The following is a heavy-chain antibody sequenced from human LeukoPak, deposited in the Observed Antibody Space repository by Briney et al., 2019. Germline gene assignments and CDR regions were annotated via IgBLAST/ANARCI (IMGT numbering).Heavy chain of an antibody. CDR3: AKERTYYYDSSGHQNAFDI. J-gene: IGHJ3*02. Sequence: PGGSLRLSCAASGFTFSSSGMHWVRQAPGKGLEWVAFIRYDGSNKYYADSVKGRFTISRDNSKNTLYLQMNSLRAEDTAVYYRAKERTYYYDSSGHQNAFDIWGQGTMVTVSS. CDR1: GFTFSSSG. V-gene: IGHV3-30*02. D-gene: IGHD3-22*01. CDR2: IRYDGSNK.